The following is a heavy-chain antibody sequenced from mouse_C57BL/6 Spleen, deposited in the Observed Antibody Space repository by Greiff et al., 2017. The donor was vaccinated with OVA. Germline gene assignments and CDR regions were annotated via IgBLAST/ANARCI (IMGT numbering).Heavy chain of an antibody. CDR1: GYAFSSYW. D-gene: IGHD2-2*01. Sequence: VQLQQSGAELVKPGASVKISCKASGYAFSSYWMNWVKQRPGKGLEWIGQIYPGDGDTNYNGKFKGKATLTADKSSSTAYMQLSSLTSEDSAVYFCARTTMVTSYGFDYWGQGTTLTVSS. CDR2: IYPGDGDT. J-gene: IGHJ2*01. CDR3: ARTTMVTSYGFDY. V-gene: IGHV1-80*01.